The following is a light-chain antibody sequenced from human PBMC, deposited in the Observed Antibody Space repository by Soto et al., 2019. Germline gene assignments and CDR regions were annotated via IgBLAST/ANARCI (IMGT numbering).Light chain of an antibody. J-gene: IGKJ1*01. CDR1: QYVGSR. Sequence: EIVLTQYPATRSSSPGETATLSCRASQYVGSRLAWYQHKPGQAPRLLIYYMSKRATGIPARFSGSGSGTDFTLTISSLATDDFPIYYCHQHQSWTRTFGQGTKVDIK. V-gene: IGKV3-11*01. CDR2: YMS. CDR3: HQHQSWTRT.